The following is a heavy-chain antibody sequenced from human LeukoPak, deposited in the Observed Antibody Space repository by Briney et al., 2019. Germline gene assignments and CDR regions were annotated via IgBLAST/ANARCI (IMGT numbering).Heavy chain of an antibody. CDR3: ARDYYDSSGYYGPFDY. CDR1: GYTFTSYG. Sequence: ASVKVSCKASGYTFTSYGISWVRQAPGQGLEWMGWISAYNGNTNYAQRLQGRVTMTTDTSTSTAYMELRSLRSDDTAVYYCARDYYDSSGYYGPFDYWGQGTLVTVSS. D-gene: IGHD3-22*01. V-gene: IGHV1-18*01. CDR2: ISAYNGNT. J-gene: IGHJ4*02.